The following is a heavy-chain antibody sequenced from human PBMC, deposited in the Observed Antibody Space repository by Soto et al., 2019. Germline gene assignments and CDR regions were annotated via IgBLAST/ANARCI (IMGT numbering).Heavy chain of an antibody. V-gene: IGHV4-61*01. J-gene: IGHJ6*02. D-gene: IGHD4-17*01. Sequence: SETLSLTCTGSGGSVGAGSGYWGWIRQPPGKGLEWIGDIYYTGDTKYNPSVKSRVTMSIDTSKNRNSLNLSSMHAADTAVYYCARGPPSTVPQRYYYYGMDVWGQGTTVTVAS. CDR3: ARGPPSTVPQRYYYYGMDV. CDR1: GGSVGAGSGY. CDR2: IYYTGDT.